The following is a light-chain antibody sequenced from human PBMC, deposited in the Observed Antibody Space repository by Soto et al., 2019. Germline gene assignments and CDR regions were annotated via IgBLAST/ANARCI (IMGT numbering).Light chain of an antibody. CDR2: AAS. V-gene: IGKV1-9*01. J-gene: IGKJ2*01. Sequence: IQLTQSPSSLSASVGDRVTITCRASQGISSYLAWYQQKPGKAPKLLIYAASTLQSGVPSRFSGSGSGTDFTLTISSLLPEDFATYYCQQLHSYPPYTFGQGTKLEI. CDR1: QGISSY. CDR3: QQLHSYPPYT.